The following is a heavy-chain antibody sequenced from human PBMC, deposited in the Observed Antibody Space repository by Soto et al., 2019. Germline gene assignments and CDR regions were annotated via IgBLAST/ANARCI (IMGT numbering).Heavy chain of an antibody. D-gene: IGHD2-2*03. J-gene: IGHJ4*02. Sequence: QVQLVESGGGVVQPGRSLRLSCAASGFTFSSYGMHWVRQAPGKGLEWVAVIWYDGSNKYYADSVKGRFTISRDNSKNTLYLQMNSLRAEDTAVYYCARGLDIVVVPAAMGGTHIDYWGQGTLVIVSS. CDR2: IWYDGSNK. CDR3: ARGLDIVVVPAAMGGTHIDY. V-gene: IGHV3-33*01. CDR1: GFTFSSYG.